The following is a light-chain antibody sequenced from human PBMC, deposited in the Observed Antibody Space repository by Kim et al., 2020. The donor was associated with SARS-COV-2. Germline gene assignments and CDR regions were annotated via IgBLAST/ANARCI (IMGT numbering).Light chain of an antibody. J-gene: IGKJ1*01. CDR3: LQYAKSPRT. CDR1: QTVSSGY. V-gene: IGKV3-20*01. Sequence: IVLTQSPGTLSLSPGDGATLSCRASQTVSSGYLAWYQQKFGQAPRLLIYGASSRATGIPDRFSGSGSGTDFTLTISRLEPEDFAVYYSLQYAKSPRTYGQGTKVDIK. CDR2: GAS.